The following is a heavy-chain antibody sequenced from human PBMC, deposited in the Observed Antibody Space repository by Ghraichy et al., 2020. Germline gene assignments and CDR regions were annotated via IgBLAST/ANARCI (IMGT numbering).Heavy chain of an antibody. D-gene: IGHD2-15*01. J-gene: IGHJ4*02. CDR3: ARQQGYCSGGSCYPYYFDF. CDR2: ISYSGIT. CDR1: GGSISSYY. Sequence: SETPSLTCTVSGGSISSYYWSWIRQPPGKGLEWIGYISYSGITNYNPSLKSRVTISVDTSKNQFSLKLSSVTAADTAVYYCARQQGYCSGGSCYPYYFDFWGQGTLVTVSS. V-gene: IGHV4-59*08.